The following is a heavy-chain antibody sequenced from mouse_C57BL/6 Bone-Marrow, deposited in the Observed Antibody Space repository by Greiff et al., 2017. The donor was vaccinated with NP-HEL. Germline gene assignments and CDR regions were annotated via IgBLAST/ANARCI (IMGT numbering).Heavy chain of an antibody. CDR3: AREGVRAWFAY. CDR1: GFSLTSYG. J-gene: IGHJ3*01. D-gene: IGHD2-14*01. V-gene: IGHV2-2*01. CDR2: IWSGGST. Sequence: VQLQQSGPGLVQPSQSLSITCTVSGFSLTSYGVHWVRQSPGKGLEWLGVIWSGGSTDDNAAFISRLSISKDNSKSQVFFKMNSLQADDTAIYYCAREGVRAWFAYWGQGTLVTVSA.